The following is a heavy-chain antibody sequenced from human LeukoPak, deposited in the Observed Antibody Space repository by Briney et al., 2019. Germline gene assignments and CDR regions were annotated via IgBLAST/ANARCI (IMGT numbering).Heavy chain of an antibody. CDR1: GYTLTELS. CDR3: ARDKTLYYDILTGSPFGY. J-gene: IGHJ4*02. CDR2: FDPEDGET. D-gene: IGHD3-9*01. Sequence: GASVKVSCKVSGYTLTELSMHWVRQAPGKGLEWMGGFDPEDGETIYAQKFQGRVTITADKSTSTAYMELSSLRSEDTAVYYCARDKTLYYDILTGSPFGYWGQGTLVTVSS. V-gene: IGHV1-24*01.